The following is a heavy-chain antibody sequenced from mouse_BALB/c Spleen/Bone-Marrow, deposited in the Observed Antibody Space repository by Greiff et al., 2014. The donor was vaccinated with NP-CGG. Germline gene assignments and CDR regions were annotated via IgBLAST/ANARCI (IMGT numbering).Heavy chain of an antibody. D-gene: IGHD2-1*01. Sequence: DVKLVESGGGLVQPGGSLKLSCAASGFTFSSYTMSWVCQTPEKRLEWVAYISNGGGSTYYPDTVKGRFTISRDNAKNTLYLQMSSLKSEDTAMYYCARQIYFPYFDYWGQGTTLTVSS. CDR1: GFTFSSYT. CDR2: ISNGGGST. V-gene: IGHV5-12-2*01. J-gene: IGHJ2*01. CDR3: ARQIYFPYFDY.